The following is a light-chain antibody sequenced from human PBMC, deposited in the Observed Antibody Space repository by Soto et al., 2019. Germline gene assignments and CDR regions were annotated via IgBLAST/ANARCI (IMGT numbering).Light chain of an antibody. CDR1: QSVSSN. CDR3: QQHNNWPRT. CDR2: GAS. V-gene: IGKV3-15*01. J-gene: IGKJ1*01. Sequence: EIVRTQSPATLSVSAGGRATVSCRASQSVSSNLAWYQQKPGQAPRLLIYGASTRATGIPARFSGSGSGTEFTLTISSLQSEDFAVYYCQQHNNWPRTFGQGTKVDIK.